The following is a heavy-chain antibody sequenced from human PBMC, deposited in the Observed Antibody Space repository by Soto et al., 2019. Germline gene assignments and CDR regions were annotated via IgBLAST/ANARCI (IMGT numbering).Heavy chain of an antibody. Sequence: SETLSLTCTVSGGSISSGDYYGTLTRHHPGKGLEWIGYIYYSGSTKHNPPLKSRITISVDTSKNQFSLKLNSVTAADTAVYYCARTKTSSTSFHVDYWGQGTQVTVSS. CDR2: IYYSGST. D-gene: IGHD2-2*01. CDR3: ARTKTSSTSFHVDY. J-gene: IGHJ4*02. V-gene: IGHV4-31*03. CDR1: GGSISSGDYY.